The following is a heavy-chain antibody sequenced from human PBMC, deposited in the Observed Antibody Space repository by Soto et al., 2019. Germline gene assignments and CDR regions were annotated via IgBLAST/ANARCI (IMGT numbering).Heavy chain of an antibody. J-gene: IGHJ4*02. CDR3: ARAGRSGYDLSLDY. Sequence: GGSLRLSCAASGFTFSSYSMNWVRQAPGKGLEWVSYISSSSTIYYADSVKGRFTISRDNAKNSLYLQMNSLRDEDTAVYYCARAGRSGYDLSLDYWGQGTLVTVSS. V-gene: IGHV3-48*02. CDR1: GFTFSSYS. CDR2: ISSSSTI. D-gene: IGHD5-12*01.